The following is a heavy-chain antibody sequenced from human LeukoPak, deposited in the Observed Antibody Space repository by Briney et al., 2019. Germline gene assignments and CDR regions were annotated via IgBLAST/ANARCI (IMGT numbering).Heavy chain of an antibody. D-gene: IGHD3-10*01. CDR2: IYYSGYT. V-gene: IGHV4-59*01. CDR3: AKSNGYGLIDI. CDR1: GGSISSYY. J-gene: IGHJ3*02. Sequence: PSETLSLTCTVSGGSISSYYWSWLRQPPGKGLKWIGNIYYSGYTTYSPSLRSRVTISVDTSKNQFSLKLSSVTAADTAVYYCAKSNGYGLIDIWGQGTMVTVSS.